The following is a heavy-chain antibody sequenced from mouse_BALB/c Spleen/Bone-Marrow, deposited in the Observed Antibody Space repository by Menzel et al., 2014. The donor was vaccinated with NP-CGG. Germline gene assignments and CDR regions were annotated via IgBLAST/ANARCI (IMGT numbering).Heavy chain of an antibody. CDR1: GYAFXTSW. J-gene: IGHJ2*01. V-gene: IGHV1-82*01. CDR3: ARGGLGLDY. Sequence: VQLQQSGPELVKPGASVKISCKASGYAFXTSWMNWVKQRPGQGLEWIGRIYPGDGDTNYNGKFNGKATLTADKSSSTVYMQLSSLTSVDSAVYFCARGGLGLDYWGQGTTLTVSS. CDR2: IYPGDGDT. D-gene: IGHD3-3*01.